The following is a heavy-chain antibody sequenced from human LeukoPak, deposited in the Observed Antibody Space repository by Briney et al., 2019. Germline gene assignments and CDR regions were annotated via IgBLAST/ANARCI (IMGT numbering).Heavy chain of an antibody. Sequence: KSGGSLRLSCAASGFTFSSFAMTWIREPPGKGLEWIGEINHSGSTNYNPSLKSRVTIPVDTSKNQFSLKLSSVTAADTAVYYCARGFSFGGYFDYWGQGTLVTVSS. D-gene: IGHD4-23*01. CDR1: GFTFSSFA. J-gene: IGHJ4*02. V-gene: IGHV4-34*01. CDR2: INHSGST. CDR3: ARGFSFGGYFDY.